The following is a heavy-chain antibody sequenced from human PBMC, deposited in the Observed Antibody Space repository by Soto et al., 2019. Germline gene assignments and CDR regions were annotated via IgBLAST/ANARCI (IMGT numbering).Heavy chain of an antibody. J-gene: IGHJ4*02. CDR3: AKWGQGPASGPNFDF. Sequence: GPSVKVSCKASGYTFTSYTISWVRQAPGQGLEWMGWINPNSGNTGYAQQFQGRVSMTSNTATSTAYMELSGLRSEDSGMYFCAKWGQGPASGPNFDFWGQGTLVTVSS. CDR2: INPNSGNT. CDR1: GYTFTSYT. D-gene: IGHD6-13*01. V-gene: IGHV1-8*02.